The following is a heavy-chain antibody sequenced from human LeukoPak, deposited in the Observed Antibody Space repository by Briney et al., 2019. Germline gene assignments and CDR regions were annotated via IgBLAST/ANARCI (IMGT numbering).Heavy chain of an antibody. D-gene: IGHD6-13*01. CDR2: INPSGGST. J-gene: IGHJ4*02. CDR3: ARVGIAAAGYFDY. CDR1: GYTFISYY. V-gene: IGHV1-46*01. Sequence: ASVKVSCKASGYTFISYYMHWVRQAPGQGLEWMGIINPSGGSTSYAPKFQGRVTMTRDMSTSTVYMELSSLRSEDTAVYYCARVGIAAAGYFDYWGQGTLVTVSS.